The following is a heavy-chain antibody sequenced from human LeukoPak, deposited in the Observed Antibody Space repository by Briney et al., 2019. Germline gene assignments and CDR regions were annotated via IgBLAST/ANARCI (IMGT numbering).Heavy chain of an antibody. CDR2: IYHSGST. D-gene: IGHD2-2*01. CDR3: ARCSSISAFDI. CDR1: GGSISSGGYY. V-gene: IGHV4-30-2*01. Sequence: SQTLSLTCTVSGGSISSGGYYWSWIRQPPGKGLEWIGYIYHSGSTYYNPSLKSRVTISVDRSKNQFSLKLSSVTAADTAVYYCARCSSISAFDIWGQGTMVTVSS. J-gene: IGHJ3*02.